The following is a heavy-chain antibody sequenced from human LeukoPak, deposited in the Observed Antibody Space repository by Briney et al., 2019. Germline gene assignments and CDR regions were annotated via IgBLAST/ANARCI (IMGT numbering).Heavy chain of an antibody. CDR3: ARESYRGGYYFDY. Sequence: LGGSLRLSCAASGFTFSSYEMNWVRQAPGKGLEWVSYISSSGSTIYYADSVKGRFTISRDNAKNSLYLQMNSLRAEDTAVYYCARESYRGGYYFDYWGQGTLVTVSS. CDR1: GFTFSSYE. V-gene: IGHV3-48*03. D-gene: IGHD3-22*01. J-gene: IGHJ4*02. CDR2: ISSSGSTI.